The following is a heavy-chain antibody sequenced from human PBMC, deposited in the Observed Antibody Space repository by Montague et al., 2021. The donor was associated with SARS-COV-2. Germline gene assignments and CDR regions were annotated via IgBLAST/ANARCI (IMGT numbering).Heavy chain of an antibody. J-gene: IGHJ3*02. D-gene: IGHD6-19*01. V-gene: IGHV3-23*03. Sequence: SLRLSCAASGLTFNNYAFSWVRQAPGKGLEWVSTIYRGGSITYYADALKGRYTISRDDFKNTVYLQMNSLRADDTAVYYCATRYNSGWHDALDIWGQGAMVTVSS. CDR2: IYRGGSIT. CDR3: ATRYNSGWHDALDI. CDR1: GLTFNNYA.